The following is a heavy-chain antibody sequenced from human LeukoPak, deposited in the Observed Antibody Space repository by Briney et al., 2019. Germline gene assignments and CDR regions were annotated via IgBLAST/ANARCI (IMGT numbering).Heavy chain of an antibody. J-gene: IGHJ6*02. CDR3: AREGYSYGDYYYGMDV. V-gene: IGHV1-69*13. D-gene: IGHD5-18*01. CDR2: IIPIFGTA. Sequence: GASVKVSCKASGGTFSSYAISWVQQAPGQGLEWMGGIIPIFGTANYAQKFQGRVTITADESTSTAYMELSSLRSEDTAVYYCAREGYSYGDYYYGMDVWGQGTTVTVSS. CDR1: GGTFSSYA.